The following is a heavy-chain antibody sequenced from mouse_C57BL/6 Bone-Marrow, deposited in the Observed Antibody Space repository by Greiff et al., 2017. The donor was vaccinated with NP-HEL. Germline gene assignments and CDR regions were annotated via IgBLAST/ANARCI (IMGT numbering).Heavy chain of an antibody. CDR3: ARSGPDY. J-gene: IGHJ2*01. V-gene: IGHV1-82*01. Sequence: QVQLKESGPELVKPGASVKISCKASGYAFSSSWMNWVKQRPGKGLEWIGRIYPGDGDTNYNGKFKGKATLTADKSSSTAYMQLSSLTSEDSAVYFCARSGPDYWGQGTTLTVSS. CDR2: IYPGDGDT. CDR1: GYAFSSSW. D-gene: IGHD3-1*01.